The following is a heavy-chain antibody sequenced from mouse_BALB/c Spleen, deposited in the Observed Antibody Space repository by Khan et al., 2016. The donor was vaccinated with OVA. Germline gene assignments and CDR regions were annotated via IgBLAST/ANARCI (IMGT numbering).Heavy chain of an antibody. V-gene: IGHV1S132*01. CDR2: IYPGTDNA. CDR1: GYIFTSYW. Sequence: QVQLQQSGAELVRPGASVKLSCKTSGYIFTSYWIHWVKQRSGQGLEWIARIYPGTDNAYYNERLKDKATLTADKSSSTAYMQLSSLKSEDSAVYVCAREEALYYFDYWGQGTTLTVSS. D-gene: IGHD3-2*02. J-gene: IGHJ2*01. CDR3: AREEALYYFDY.